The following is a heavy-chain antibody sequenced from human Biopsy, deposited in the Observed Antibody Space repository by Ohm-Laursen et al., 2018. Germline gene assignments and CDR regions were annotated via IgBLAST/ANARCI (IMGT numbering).Heavy chain of an antibody. V-gene: IGHV4-59*08. Sequence: TLSLTCTVSSGPISGYYWTWIRQAPGKGLEFIGYVYSSGSTNYNPSLKSRATISLDTSRNQVSLRLSSVTAADTAVYYCARGIAVVRSLDVWGQGTTVAVSS. CDR2: VYSSGST. J-gene: IGHJ6*02. CDR3: ARGIAVVRSLDV. CDR1: SGPISGYY. D-gene: IGHD5-18*01.